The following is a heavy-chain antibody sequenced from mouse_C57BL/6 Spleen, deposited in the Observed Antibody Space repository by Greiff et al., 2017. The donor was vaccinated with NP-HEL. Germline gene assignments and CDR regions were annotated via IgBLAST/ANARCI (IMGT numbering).Heavy chain of an antibody. V-gene: IGHV1-52*01. J-gene: IGHJ1*03. Sequence: HVQLKQPGAELVRPGSSVKLSCKASGYTFTSYWMHWVKQRPIQGLEWIGNIDPSDSETHYNQKFKDKATLTVDKSSSTAYMQLSSLTSEDSAVYYCARFFDYDLYFDVWGTRTTVTVSS. CDR1: GYTFTSYW. CDR3: ARFFDYDLYFDV. CDR2: IDPSDSET. D-gene: IGHD2-4*01.